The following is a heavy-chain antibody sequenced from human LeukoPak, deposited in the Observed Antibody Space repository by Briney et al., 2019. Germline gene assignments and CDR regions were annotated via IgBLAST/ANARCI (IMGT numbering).Heavy chain of an antibody. V-gene: IGHV3-30-3*01. CDR3: ARNFGPYSNILYSLDY. D-gene: IGHD6-13*01. CDR2: ISYDGSNK. J-gene: IGHJ4*02. Sequence: PGRSLRLSCAASGFTFSSYALHWVRQAPGKGLEWVAVISYDGSNKYYADSVKGRFTISRENSKNTLYLQMNSLRAVDTVVYYCARNFGPYSNILYSLDYWGQGTLVTVSS. CDR1: GFTFSSYA.